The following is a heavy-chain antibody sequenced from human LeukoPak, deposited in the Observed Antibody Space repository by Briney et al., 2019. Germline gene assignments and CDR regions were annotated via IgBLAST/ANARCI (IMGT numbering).Heavy chain of an antibody. V-gene: IGHV3-48*02. J-gene: IGHJ4*02. CDR2: ISPSSSTI. D-gene: IGHD1-26*01. CDR1: GFTFSDYS. CDR3: ARDPSGRGYRRFDN. Sequence: GGSLRLSCAASGFTFSDYSINWVRQAPEKGLEWLSYISPSSSTIFYADSVKGRFTISRDNAKNSVYLQMNSLRDEDTAVYYCARDPSGRGYRRFDNWGQGILVTVSS.